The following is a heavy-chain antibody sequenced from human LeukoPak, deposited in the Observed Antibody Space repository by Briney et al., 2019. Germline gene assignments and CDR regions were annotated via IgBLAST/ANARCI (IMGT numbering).Heavy chain of an antibody. CDR1: GFTFSTYW. D-gene: IGHD1-14*01. Sequence: PGGSLRLSCAASGFTFSTYWMHWVRQAPGKGLVWVSRINDDGSSTSYADSVKGRFTISRDNAKNTFYLQMNSLRAEDTAVYYCARDNIRSLDYWGQGTLVTVSS. J-gene: IGHJ4*02. V-gene: IGHV3-74*01. CDR2: INDDGSST. CDR3: ARDNIRSLDY.